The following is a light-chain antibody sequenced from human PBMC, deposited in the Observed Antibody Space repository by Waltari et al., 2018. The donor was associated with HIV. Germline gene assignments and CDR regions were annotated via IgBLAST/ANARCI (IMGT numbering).Light chain of an antibody. CDR1: SLRRYY. J-gene: IGLJ2*01. CDR2: ARN. Sequence: SSELTQDPSVSVALGQTVKITCQGDSLRRYYASWYQQKPGQAPVLVIYARNNRPSGIPDRFSGSSSGDTASLTITGAQAEDEAAYYCNSRDSSVNPLQVIFGGGTKVTVL. V-gene: IGLV3-19*01. CDR3: NSRDSSVNPLQVI.